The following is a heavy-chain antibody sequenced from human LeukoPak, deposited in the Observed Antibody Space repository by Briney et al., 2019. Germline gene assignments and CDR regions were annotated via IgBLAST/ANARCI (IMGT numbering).Heavy chain of an antibody. Sequence: GGSLRLSCAASEFTFSSYSMCWVRQAPGKGLEWVSYISSSGTSIYYADSVKGRFTISRDNAKKSLYLQRNSLRAEDTAVYYCARDVTYHGGDWFDPWGQGTLVTVSS. D-gene: IGHD4-23*01. CDR2: ISSSGTSI. CDR1: EFTFSSYS. CDR3: ARDVTYHGGDWFDP. V-gene: IGHV3-48*04. J-gene: IGHJ5*02.